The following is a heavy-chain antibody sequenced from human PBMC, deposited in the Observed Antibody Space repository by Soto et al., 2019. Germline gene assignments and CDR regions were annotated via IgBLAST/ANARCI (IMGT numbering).Heavy chain of an antibody. CDR1: GFSFSSHG. V-gene: IGHV3-33*01. Sequence: QVQLVESGGGEVQAGTSLRLSCAASGFSFSSHGMHWVRQAPGKGLEWVAVIWYDGTRKYYADSVKGRFTISRDDSKNSLYLQMTSLRAEDTAVYYCARDPHSSFDYWGQGTLVTVSS. D-gene: IGHD2-21*01. CDR2: IWYDGTRK. CDR3: ARDPHSSFDY. J-gene: IGHJ4*02.